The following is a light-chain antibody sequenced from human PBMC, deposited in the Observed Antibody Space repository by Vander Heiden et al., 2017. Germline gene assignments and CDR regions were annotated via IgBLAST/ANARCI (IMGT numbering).Light chain of an antibody. V-gene: IGLV2-14*03. CDR2: DVS. Sequence: QSALTQPASVSGSPGQSITISCTGTSSDVGGYNYVSWYQQHPGNAPKLMIYDVSNRPSGVANRFSGSKSGNTASLTISGLQAEDEADYYCSSDTSSSTYVFGTGTKVTVL. CDR3: SSDTSSSTYV. CDR1: SSDVGGYNY. J-gene: IGLJ1*01.